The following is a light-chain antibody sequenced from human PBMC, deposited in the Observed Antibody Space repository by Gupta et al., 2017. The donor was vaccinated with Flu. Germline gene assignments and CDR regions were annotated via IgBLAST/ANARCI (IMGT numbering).Light chain of an antibody. CDR2: KND. CDR3: ASWDASLSGWV. J-gene: IGLJ3*02. Sequence: QSALTQPPSASGTPGLSVIISCSGSSSNVGSKYVSWYQQLPRMAPKLLNYKNDERPSGVPDRFSGSKSGNSASLAISGLRAEDEADYYCASWDASLSGWVFGGGTKLTVL. CDR1: SSNVGSKY. V-gene: IGLV1-47*01.